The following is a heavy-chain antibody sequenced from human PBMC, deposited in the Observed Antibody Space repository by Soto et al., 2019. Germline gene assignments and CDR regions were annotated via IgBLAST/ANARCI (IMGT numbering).Heavy chain of an antibody. J-gene: IGHJ6*02. V-gene: IGHV1-2*02. CDR1: GYTFNGYY. D-gene: IGHD3-10*01. Sequence: ASVMVSCHASGYTFNGYYIHWMRQVPAQGLEWKGWINLNSGGTNYAQKFQGRVTMTRDTSISTAYMELSRLRSDDTAVYYCARRYVCCYGSGTGPYYYGMDVWGQGTTVTVSS. CDR3: ARRYVCCYGSGTGPYYYGMDV. CDR2: INLNSGGT.